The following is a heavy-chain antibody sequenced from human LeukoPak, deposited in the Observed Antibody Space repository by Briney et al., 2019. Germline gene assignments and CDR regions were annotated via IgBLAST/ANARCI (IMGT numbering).Heavy chain of an antibody. D-gene: IGHD1-26*01. Sequence: PGGSLRLSCAASGFTVSSNYMSWVRQAPGKGLEWVSVIYSGGSTYYADSVKGRFTISRDNSKNTLYLQMNSLRAEDTAVYYCARDRVGDDGRVGDLDLWGRGTLVTVSS. CDR3: ARDRVGDDGRVGDLDL. CDR2: IYSGGST. CDR1: GFTVSSNY. V-gene: IGHV3-53*01. J-gene: IGHJ2*01.